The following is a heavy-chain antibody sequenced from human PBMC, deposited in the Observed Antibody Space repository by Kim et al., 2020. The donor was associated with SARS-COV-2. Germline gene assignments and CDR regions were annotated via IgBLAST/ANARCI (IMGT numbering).Heavy chain of an antibody. Sequence: VKGQFTISRYNAKNTLYVQMNSRRAEDTAVYYCASLGGYCVGDCNAPMDYWGQGTLVTVSS. V-gene: IGHV3-23*01. CDR3: ASLGGYCVGDCNAPMDY. D-gene: IGHD2-21*02. J-gene: IGHJ4*02.